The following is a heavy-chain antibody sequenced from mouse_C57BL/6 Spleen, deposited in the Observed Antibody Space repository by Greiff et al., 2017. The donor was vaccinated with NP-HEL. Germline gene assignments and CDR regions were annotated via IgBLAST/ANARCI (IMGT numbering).Heavy chain of an antibody. V-gene: IGHV2-5*01. J-gene: IGHJ4*01. CDR2: IWRGGST. CDR3: AKRGNFAMDY. Sequence: QVHVKQSGPGLVQPSQSLSITCTVSGFSLTSYGVHWVRQSPGTGLAWLGVIWRGGSTDYNAAFMSRLSITKDNSKSQVFFKMNSLQADDTAIYYCAKRGNFAMDYWGQGTSVTVSS. D-gene: IGHD2-14*01. CDR1: GFSLTSYG.